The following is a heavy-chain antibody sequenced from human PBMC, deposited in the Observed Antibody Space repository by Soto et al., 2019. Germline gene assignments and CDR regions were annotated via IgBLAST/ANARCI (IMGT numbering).Heavy chain of an antibody. CDR1: GFTFRDSY. D-gene: IGHD5-12*01. Sequence: PGGSLRLSCEASGFTFRDSYMAWIRQAPGQGLEWTSFISSSGSSIEYADSVKGRFTISRDNAKNSLYLQINSLRVEDTAVYYCAKDGGNSGRYDSWGQGSLVTVSS. CDR3: AKDGGNSGRYDS. J-gene: IGHJ4*02. V-gene: IGHV3-11*04. CDR2: ISSSGSSI.